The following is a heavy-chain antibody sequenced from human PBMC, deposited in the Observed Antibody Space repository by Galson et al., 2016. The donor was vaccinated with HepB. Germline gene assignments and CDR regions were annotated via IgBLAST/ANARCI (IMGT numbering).Heavy chain of an antibody. CDR3: AKGRLGSSWFPSFDY. V-gene: IGHV3-23*01. Sequence: SLRLSCAASGFTSDSYAMSWVRQAPGKGLEWVSSISAGDPGTYYADSVKGRFTVSRDNSKNTLSLQVNSLRGEDTAVYYRAKGRLGSSWFPSFDYWGQGTVVTVSS. CDR2: ISAGDPGT. J-gene: IGHJ4*02. CDR1: GFTSDSYA. D-gene: IGHD6-13*01.